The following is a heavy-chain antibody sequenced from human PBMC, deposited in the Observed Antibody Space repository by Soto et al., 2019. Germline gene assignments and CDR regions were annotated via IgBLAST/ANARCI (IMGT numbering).Heavy chain of an antibody. CDR1: GFTFSSYS. D-gene: IGHD7-27*01. CDR3: AKAWGIDY. V-gene: IGHV3-21*04. CDR2: ISSSSSYI. Sequence: GGSLRLSCAASGFTFSSYSMNWVRQAPGKGLEWVSSISSSSSYIYYADSVKGRFTISRDNAKNSLYLQMNSLRVEDTAIYYCAKAWGIDYWGQGTLVTVSS. J-gene: IGHJ4*02.